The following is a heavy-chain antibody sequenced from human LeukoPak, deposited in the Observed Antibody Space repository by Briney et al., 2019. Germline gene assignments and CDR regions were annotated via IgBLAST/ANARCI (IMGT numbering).Heavy chain of an antibody. CDR2: ISYDGSNK. CDR3: ARDKQWLAHFDY. CDR1: GFTFSSYA. D-gene: IGHD6-19*01. Sequence: PGGSLRLSCAASGFTFSSYAMHWVRQAPGKGLEWVAVISYDGSNKYYADSVKGRFTISRDNSKNTLYLQMNSLRAEDTAVYYCARDKQWLAHFDYWGQGTLVTVSS. J-gene: IGHJ4*02. V-gene: IGHV3-30-3*01.